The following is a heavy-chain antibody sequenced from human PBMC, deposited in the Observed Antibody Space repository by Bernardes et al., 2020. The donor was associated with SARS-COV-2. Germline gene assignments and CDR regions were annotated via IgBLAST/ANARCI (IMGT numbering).Heavy chain of an antibody. CDR1: GFTFSSSW. Sequence: GSIRLSRAASGFTFSSSWMHWVRQIPGKGLVWVSRINTDGSSTSYADSVKGRFTISRDNAKNTLFLQMNSLRAEDTAMYYCARDLGYCTNGVCSPWGQGTLVTVSS. CDR2: INTDGSST. J-gene: IGHJ5*02. D-gene: IGHD2-8*01. V-gene: IGHV3-74*01. CDR3: ARDLGYCTNGVCSP.